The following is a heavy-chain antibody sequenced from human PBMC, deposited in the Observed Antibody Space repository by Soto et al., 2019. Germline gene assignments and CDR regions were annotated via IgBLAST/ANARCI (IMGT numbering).Heavy chain of an antibody. Sequence: QVQLVESGGGVVQPGRSLRLSCAASGFTFSSYGMHWVRQAPGKGLEWVAVISYDGNNKYYADSVKGRFTISRDNSKNTLYLQMKSLGAEDTAVYYCANEEVLVVAVARDYYGMDVWGQGTTVTVSS. CDR3: ANEEVLVVAVARDYYGMDV. CDR2: ISYDGNNK. D-gene: IGHD2-15*01. V-gene: IGHV3-30*18. J-gene: IGHJ6*02. CDR1: GFTFSSYG.